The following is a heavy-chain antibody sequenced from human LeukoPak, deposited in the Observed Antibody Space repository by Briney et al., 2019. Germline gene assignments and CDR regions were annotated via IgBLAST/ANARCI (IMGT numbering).Heavy chain of an antibody. Sequence: GSLRLSCAASGFTFSSYAMHWVRQAPGKGLEWVAVISYDGSNKYYADSVKGRFTISRDNSKNTLYLQMNSLRAEDTAVYYCAVIAARSFDYWGQGTLVTVSS. CDR3: AVIAARSFDY. D-gene: IGHD6-6*01. CDR2: ISYDGSNK. V-gene: IGHV3-30-3*01. CDR1: GFTFSSYA. J-gene: IGHJ4*02.